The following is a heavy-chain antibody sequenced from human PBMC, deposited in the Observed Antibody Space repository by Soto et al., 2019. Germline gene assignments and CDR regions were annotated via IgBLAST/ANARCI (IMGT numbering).Heavy chain of an antibody. CDR1: GGSISSYY. V-gene: IGHV4-59*01. CDR2: IYYSGST. J-gene: IGHJ5*02. CDR3: ARRRGWLGWFDP. D-gene: IGHD6-19*01. Sequence: TSETLSLTCTVSGGSISSYYWSWIRQPPGKGLEWIGYIYYSGSTNYNPSLKSRVTISVDTSKNQFSLKLSSVTAADTAVYYCARRRGWLGWFDPWGQGTLVTVSS.